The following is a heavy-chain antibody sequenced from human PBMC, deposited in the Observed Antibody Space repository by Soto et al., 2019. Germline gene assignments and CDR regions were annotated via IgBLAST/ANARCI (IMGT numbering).Heavy chain of an antibody. D-gene: IGHD3-9*01. CDR1: GYTFTSYA. CDR3: ARGGLLRYYDWLLGPLDY. Sequence: GASVKVSCKASGYTFTSYAMHWVRQAPGQRLEWMGWINAGNGNTKYSQKFQGRVTITRDTSASTAYMELSSLRSEDTAVYYCARGGLLRYYDWLLGPLDYWGHGTXVTVSS. J-gene: IGHJ4*01. CDR2: INAGNGNT. V-gene: IGHV1-3*01.